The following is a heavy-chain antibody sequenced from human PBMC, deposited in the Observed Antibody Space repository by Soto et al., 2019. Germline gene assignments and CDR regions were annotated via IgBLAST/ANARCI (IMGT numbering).Heavy chain of an antibody. J-gene: IGHJ5*02. CDR3: ARDHRGGDFWSGYNNNRFDP. D-gene: IGHD3-3*01. CDR2: ISAYNGNT. Sequence: ASVKVSCKASGYTFTSYGISWVRQAPGQGLEWMGWISAYNGNTNYAQKLQGRVTMTTDTSTSTAYMELRSLRSDDTAVYYCARDHRGGDFWSGYNNNRFDPWGQGNLVTVSS. CDR1: GYTFTSYG. V-gene: IGHV1-18*04.